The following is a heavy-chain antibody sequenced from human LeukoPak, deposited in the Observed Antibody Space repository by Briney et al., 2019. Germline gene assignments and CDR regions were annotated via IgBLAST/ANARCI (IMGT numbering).Heavy chain of an antibody. V-gene: IGHV4-39*01. CDR1: GASTSSSSYF. Sequence: KPSETLSLTGTVSGASTSSSSYFWGWIRQPPGKGLEWIGTIYYSGRPHYTPSLKSRIIISLGASKNQFSLKLNSVTAADTAVYYCAVAGARYSDTGGLYAFDFWGRGTMVTVSS. D-gene: IGHD2-8*02. J-gene: IGHJ3*01. CDR3: AVAGARYSDTGGLYAFDF. CDR2: IYYSGRP.